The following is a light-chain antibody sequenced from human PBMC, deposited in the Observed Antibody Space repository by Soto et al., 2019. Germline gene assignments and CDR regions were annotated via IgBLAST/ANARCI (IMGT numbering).Light chain of an antibody. Sequence: DIQMPQSPSSLSASVGDRVTITCRARQTISIWLAWYQQKPGKAPKLLIYDASILESGVPSRFSGSGSGTEFTLTISSLQPDDFATYYCQQYNSYRTFGQGTKVDIK. CDR3: QQYNSYRT. J-gene: IGKJ1*01. V-gene: IGKV1-5*01. CDR2: DAS. CDR1: QTISIW.